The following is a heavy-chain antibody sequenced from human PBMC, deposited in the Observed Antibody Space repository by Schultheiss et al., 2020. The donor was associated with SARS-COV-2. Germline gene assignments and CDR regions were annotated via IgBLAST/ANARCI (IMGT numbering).Heavy chain of an antibody. CDR2: IWYDGSNK. Sequence: GGSLRLSCAASGFTFSSYGMHWVRQAPGKGLEWVAVIWYDGSNKYYADSVKGRFTISRDNSKNTLYLQMNSLRAEDTAVYYCARSEENYDFWSGYFYYYYGMDVWGQGTTVTVSS. J-gene: IGHJ6*02. V-gene: IGHV3-33*01. CDR3: ARSEENYDFWSGYFYYYYGMDV. D-gene: IGHD3-3*01. CDR1: GFTFSSYG.